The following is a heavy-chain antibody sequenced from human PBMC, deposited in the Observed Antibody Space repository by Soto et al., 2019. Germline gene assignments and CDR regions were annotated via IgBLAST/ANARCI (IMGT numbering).Heavy chain of an antibody. J-gene: IGHJ4*02. CDR1: GYTFTSYA. V-gene: IGHV1-3*01. D-gene: IGHD1-26*01. CDR3: ARGTVFRGSYPQTTYYFDY. CDR2: INAGNGNT. Sequence: RASVKVSCKASGYTFTSYAMHWVRQAPGQRLEWMGWINAGNGNTKYSQKFQGRVTITRDTSASTAYMELSSLRSEDTAVYYCARGTVFRGSYPQTTYYFDYWGQGTLVTVSS.